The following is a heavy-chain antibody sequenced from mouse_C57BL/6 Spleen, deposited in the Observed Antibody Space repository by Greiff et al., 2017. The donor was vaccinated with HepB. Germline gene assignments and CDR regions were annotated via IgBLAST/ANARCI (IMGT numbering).Heavy chain of an antibody. J-gene: IGHJ2*01. CDR3: ARDVGNYFDY. Sequence: EVMLVESGGGLVQSGRSLRLSCATSGFTFSDFYMEWVRQAPGKGLEWIAASRNKANDYTTEYSASVKGRFIVSRDTSQSILYLQMNALRAEDTAIYYCARDVGNYFDYWGQGTTLTVSS. D-gene: IGHD1-1*02. CDR1: GFTFSDFY. V-gene: IGHV7-1*01. CDR2: SRNKANDYTT.